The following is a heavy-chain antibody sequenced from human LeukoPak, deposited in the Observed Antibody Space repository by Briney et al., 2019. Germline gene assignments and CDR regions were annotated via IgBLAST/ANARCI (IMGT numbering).Heavy chain of an antibody. CDR3: AKPGITAAGTVLDGMDV. CDR1: GVTFSSYA. Sequence: PGGSLRLSCAASGVTFSSYAMSWVRQAPGKGLEWVSAISGSGGSTYYADSVKGRFTISRDNSKNTLYLQMNSLRAEDTAVYYCAKPGITAAGTVLDGMDVWGQGTTVTVSS. V-gene: IGHV3-23*01. CDR2: ISGSGGST. J-gene: IGHJ6*02. D-gene: IGHD6-13*01.